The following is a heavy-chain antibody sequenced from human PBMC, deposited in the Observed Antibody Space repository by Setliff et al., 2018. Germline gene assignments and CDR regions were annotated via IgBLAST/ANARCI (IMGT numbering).Heavy chain of an antibody. CDR3: ARRETYYNFWSGYYAY. J-gene: IGHJ4*02. D-gene: IGHD3-3*01. CDR1: GGSISSSSYY. Sequence: SETLSLTCTVSGGSISSSSYYWGWIRQPPGKGLEWIGSIYYSGSTYYNPSLKSRGTISVDTPKNQFSLKLSSVTAADTAVYYCARRETYYNFWSGYYAYWGQGTLVTVSS. V-gene: IGHV4-39*07. CDR2: IYYSGST.